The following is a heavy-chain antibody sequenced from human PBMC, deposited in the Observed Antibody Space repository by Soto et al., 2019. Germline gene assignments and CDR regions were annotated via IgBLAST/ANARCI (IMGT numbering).Heavy chain of an antibody. CDR1: GGSISSYY. V-gene: IGHV4-34*01. J-gene: IGHJ6*02. CDR2: INHSGST. D-gene: IGHD2-21*02. CDR3: ARDLWGYCGTDCYPLDV. Sequence: SETLSLTCTVSGGSISSYYWSWIRQPPGTGLEWIGEINHSGSTNYNPSLKSRVTISVDTSKNQFSLKLNSVAAADTAVYYCARDLWGYCGTDCYPLDVWGQGTTVTVSS.